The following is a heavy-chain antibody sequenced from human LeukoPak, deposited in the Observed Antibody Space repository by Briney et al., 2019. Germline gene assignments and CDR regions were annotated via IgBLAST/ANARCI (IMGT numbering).Heavy chain of an antibody. CDR2: IYWDDDK. J-gene: IGHJ4*02. Sequence: SGPTLAKPTQTLTLTCTFSGFSLSTSGVGVGWIRQPPGKALEWLALIYWDDDKRYSPSLKSRLTITKDTSKNQVVLTMTNMDPVDTATYYCAHATYYYDSSGYSPCFDYWGQGTLVTVSS. D-gene: IGHD3-22*01. V-gene: IGHV2-5*02. CDR1: GFSLSTSGVG. CDR3: AHATYYYDSSGYSPCFDY.